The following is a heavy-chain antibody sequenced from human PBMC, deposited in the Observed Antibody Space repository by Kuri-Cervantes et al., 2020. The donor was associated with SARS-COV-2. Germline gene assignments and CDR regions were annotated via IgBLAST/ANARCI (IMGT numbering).Heavy chain of an antibody. J-gene: IGHJ3*02. V-gene: IGHV3-30*02. CDR3: AKDSGIAAAVAFDI. CDR1: GFTFSSYG. CDR2: IRYDGSNK. Sequence: LSLTCAASGFTFSSYGMHWVRQAPGKGLEWVAFIRYDGSNKYYADSVKGRFTISRDNSKNTLYLQMNSLRAEDTAVYYCAKDSGIAAAVAFDIWGQGTMVTVSS. D-gene: IGHD6-13*01.